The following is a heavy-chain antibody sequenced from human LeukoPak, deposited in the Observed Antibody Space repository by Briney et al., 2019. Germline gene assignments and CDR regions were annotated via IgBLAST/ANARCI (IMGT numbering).Heavy chain of an antibody. CDR3: ARDYLSSSGWYDY. CDR2: INPNSGGT. Sequence: ASVKVSCKASGYTFTGHYMHWVRQAPGQGLEWMGWINPNSGGTNYAQKFQGRVTMTRDTSISTAYMELSRLRSDDTAVYYCARDYLSSSGWYDYWGQGTLVTVSS. CDR1: GYTFTGHY. J-gene: IGHJ4*02. D-gene: IGHD6-19*01. V-gene: IGHV1-2*02.